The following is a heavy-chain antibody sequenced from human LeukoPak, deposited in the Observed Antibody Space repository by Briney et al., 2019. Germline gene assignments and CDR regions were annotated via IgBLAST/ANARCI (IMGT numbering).Heavy chain of an antibody. J-gene: IGHJ4*02. V-gene: IGHV1-2*06. CDR2: VNPNSGGT. D-gene: IGHD2-2*01. Sequence: ASVKVSCKASGYTFTGYYMHWVRQAPGQGLERMGPVNPNSGGTNYAQKLQGRVTMNRDTSISPAYMELSRLRSDDTAVYYCASSCYAAYCDFDYWGQGTLVTVSS. CDR3: ASSCYAAYCDFDY. CDR1: GYTFTGYY.